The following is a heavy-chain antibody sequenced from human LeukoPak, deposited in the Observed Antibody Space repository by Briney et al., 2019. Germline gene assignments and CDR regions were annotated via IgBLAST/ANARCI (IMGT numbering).Heavy chain of an antibody. CDR2: IYSDNT. V-gene: IGHV3-53*01. J-gene: IGHJ4*02. CDR3: ARRYYYGSGIYSHLDY. CDR1: GFTVSSNS. D-gene: IGHD3-10*01. Sequence: GGSLRLSCTVSGFTVSSNSMSWVRQAPGKGLEWVSFIYSDNTHYSDSVKGRFTISRDNSKDTLYLQMNSLRAEDTAMYYCARRYYYGSGIYSHLDYWGQGTLVTVSS.